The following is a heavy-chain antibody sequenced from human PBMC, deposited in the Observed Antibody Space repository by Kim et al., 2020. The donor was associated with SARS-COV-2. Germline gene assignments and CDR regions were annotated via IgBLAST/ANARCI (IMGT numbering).Heavy chain of an antibody. CDR1: GFTFSSYA. V-gene: IGHV3-23*01. Sequence: GGSLRLSCAASGFTFSSYAMSWVRQAPGKGLEWVSAISGSGGSTYYADSVKGRFTISRDNSKNTLYLQMNSLRAEDTAVYYCAKSTLDYDFWSGSHYFDYWGQGTLVTVSS. CDR2: ISGSGGST. CDR3: AKSTLDYDFWSGSHYFDY. J-gene: IGHJ4*02. D-gene: IGHD3-3*01.